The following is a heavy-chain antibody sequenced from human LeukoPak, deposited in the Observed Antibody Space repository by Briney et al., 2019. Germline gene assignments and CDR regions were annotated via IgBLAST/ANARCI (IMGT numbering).Heavy chain of an antibody. D-gene: IGHD5-18*01. CDR3: ARDGGYSTAYYYYCMDV. J-gene: IGHJ6*03. CDR1: GYTFTSYG. CDR2: ISAYNGNT. V-gene: IGHV1-18*01. Sequence: ASVKVSCKASGYTFTSYGISWVRQAPGQGLEWMGWISAYNGNTNYAQKLQGRVTMTTDTSTSTAYMELKRLRSDDTAVYYCARDGGYSTAYYYYCMDVWGKGTTVTVSS.